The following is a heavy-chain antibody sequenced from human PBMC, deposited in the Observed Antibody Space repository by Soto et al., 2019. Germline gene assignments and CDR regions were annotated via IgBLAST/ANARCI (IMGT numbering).Heavy chain of an antibody. CDR1: GFTFSSYS. CDR3: ARLLGYCSSTSCYPFDY. Sequence: LRLSCAASGFTFSSYSMNWVRQAPGKGLEWVSSISSSSSYIYYADSVKGRFTISRDNAKNSLYLQMNSLRAEDTAVYYCARLLGYCSSTSCYPFDYWGQGTLVTVSS. J-gene: IGHJ4*02. V-gene: IGHV3-21*01. CDR2: ISSSSSYI. D-gene: IGHD2-2*01.